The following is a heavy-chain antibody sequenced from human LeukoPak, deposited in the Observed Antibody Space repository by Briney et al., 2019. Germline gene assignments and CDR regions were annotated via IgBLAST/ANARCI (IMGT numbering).Heavy chain of an antibody. J-gene: IGHJ4*02. Sequence: SGPTLVNPTQTLTLTCTFSGFSLSTSGVGVGWIRQPPGKALEWLSLIYWDDDKRYSPSLKSRLTITKDTSKNQVVLTMTNMDPVDTATYYCAHRRVYCTNGVCSYYFDYWGQGTLVTVSS. V-gene: IGHV2-5*02. CDR1: GFSLSTSGVG. D-gene: IGHD2-8*01. CDR3: AHRRVYCTNGVCSYYFDY. CDR2: IYWDDDK.